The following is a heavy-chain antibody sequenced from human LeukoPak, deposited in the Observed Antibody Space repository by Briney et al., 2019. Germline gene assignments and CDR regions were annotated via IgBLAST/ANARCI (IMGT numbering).Heavy chain of an antibody. J-gene: IGHJ4*02. Sequence: PGGSLRLSCAASGFTFTTYAMSWVRQAPGKGLEWVSVISGSGGSTYHADSVKGRFTISRDNSWNTLYLQMNSLRAEDTAVYYCAAQYQLLFPFDYWGQGTLVTVSS. CDR3: AAQYQLLFPFDY. D-gene: IGHD2-2*01. V-gene: IGHV3-23*01. CDR1: GFTFTTYA. CDR2: ISGSGGST.